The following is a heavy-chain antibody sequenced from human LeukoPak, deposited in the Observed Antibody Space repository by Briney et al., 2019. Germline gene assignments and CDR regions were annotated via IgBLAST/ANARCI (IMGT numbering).Heavy chain of an antibody. CDR2: INPGDSHT. D-gene: IGHD6-13*01. Sequence: GGSLKISCKGSGYSFTSYWIGWVRQMPGKGLEWMGIINPGDSHTRYSPSFQGQVTISADKSISAAYLQWSSLKASDTAMYYCARHVWLPLGLAAAEFDYWGQGTLVTVSS. V-gene: IGHV5-51*01. J-gene: IGHJ4*02. CDR3: ARHVWLPLGLAAAEFDY. CDR1: GYSFTSYW.